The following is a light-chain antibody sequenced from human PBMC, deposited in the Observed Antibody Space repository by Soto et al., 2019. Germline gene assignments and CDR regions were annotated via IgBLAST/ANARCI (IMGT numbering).Light chain of an antibody. CDR1: QSISTSY. V-gene: IGKV3-20*01. Sequence: EIVSTISPGTLSFAPVERANIYFCASQSISTSYLAWYQQRRGQPPRLVIYGGFSRATGIPDRFSGGGSGTHFTLTISSLQSEDFAVYYCQKYHNWPINCGQGKRRAIK. CDR3: QKYHNWPIN. CDR2: GGF. J-gene: IGKJ5*01.